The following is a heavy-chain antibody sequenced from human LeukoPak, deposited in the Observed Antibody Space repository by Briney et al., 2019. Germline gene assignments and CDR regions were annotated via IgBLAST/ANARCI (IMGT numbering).Heavy chain of an antibody. Sequence: GGSLRLSCAASGFTFSSYSMNWVRQAPGKGLEWVSSVSSSSSYIYYADSVKGRFTISRDNAKNSLYLQMNSLRAEDTAVYYCARSFLSIAAAATDYWGQGTLVTVSS. V-gene: IGHV3-21*01. J-gene: IGHJ4*02. D-gene: IGHD6-13*01. CDR2: VSSSSSYI. CDR3: ARSFLSIAAAATDY. CDR1: GFTFSSYS.